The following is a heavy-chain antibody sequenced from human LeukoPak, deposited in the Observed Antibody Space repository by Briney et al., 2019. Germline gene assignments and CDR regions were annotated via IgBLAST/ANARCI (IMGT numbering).Heavy chain of an antibody. CDR1: GGTFSSYA. CDR2: IIPIFGTA. V-gene: IGHV1-69*05. J-gene: IGHJ3*02. Sequence: GASVKVSCKASGGTFSSYAISWVRQAPGQGLEWMGRIIPIFGTANYAQKFQGRVTITTDESTSTAYMELGSLRSEDTAVYYCATATDHSSGWLDAFDIWGQGTMVTVSS. CDR3: ATATDHSSGWLDAFDI. D-gene: IGHD6-19*01.